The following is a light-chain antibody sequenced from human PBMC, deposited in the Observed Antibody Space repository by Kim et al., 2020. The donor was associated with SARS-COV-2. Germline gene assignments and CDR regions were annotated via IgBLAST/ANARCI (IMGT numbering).Light chain of an antibody. Sequence: LSLSPGERATLSCRASQSVSNNLAWYRHKPGQTPRLLIYDASDRATGIPARFSGSGSGTDFTLTISSLEPEDFAVYYCQHRSNWYTFGQGTKLEI. J-gene: IGKJ2*01. CDR2: DAS. CDR3: QHRSNWYT. CDR1: QSVSNN. V-gene: IGKV3-11*01.